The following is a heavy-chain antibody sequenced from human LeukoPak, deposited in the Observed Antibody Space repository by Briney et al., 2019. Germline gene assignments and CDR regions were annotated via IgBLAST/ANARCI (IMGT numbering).Heavy chain of an antibody. J-gene: IGHJ4*02. CDR1: GFTFSSSS. D-gene: IGHD2-15*01. CDR2: ITSSSYI. V-gene: IGHV3-21*01. Sequence: PGGSLRLSCAASGFTFSSSSMNWLRQTPGEGLEWVSSITSSSYIYYADSVKGRFTISRDNANNSLYLQMNSLRAEDTAVCYCAKDRRGSCNAGSCYCCDYWGRGALVTVSS. CDR3: AKDRRGSCNAGSCYCCDY.